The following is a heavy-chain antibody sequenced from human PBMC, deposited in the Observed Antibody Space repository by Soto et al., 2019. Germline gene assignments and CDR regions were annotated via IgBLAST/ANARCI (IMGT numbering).Heavy chain of an antibody. Sequence: PSETLSLTCTVSGGSISSYYWSWIRQPPGKGLEWIGYIYYSGSTNYNPSLKSRVTISVDTSKNQFSLKLSSVTAADTTVYYCAGLYSGYDYWFAPWGQGTLVTVSS. CDR3: AGLYSGYDYWFAP. D-gene: IGHD5-12*01. CDR2: IYYSGST. V-gene: IGHV4-59*01. J-gene: IGHJ5*02. CDR1: GGSISSYY.